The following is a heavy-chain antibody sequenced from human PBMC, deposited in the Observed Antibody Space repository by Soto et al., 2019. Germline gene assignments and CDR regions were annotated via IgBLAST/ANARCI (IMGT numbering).Heavy chain of an antibody. D-gene: IGHD3-10*01. J-gene: IGHJ2*01. Sequence: EVQLLESGGGLVQPGGSLRLSCAASGFTFISYAMNWVRQAPGKGLQWVSAISGGGDATFYADSVKGRFTISRDNSRNTVTLQMNSLGADDTAVYYCARKVPGSTTRPDYWYFDLWGLGTLVTVSS. CDR1: GFTFISYA. V-gene: IGHV3-23*01. CDR2: ISGGGDAT. CDR3: ARKVPGSTTRPDYWYFDL.